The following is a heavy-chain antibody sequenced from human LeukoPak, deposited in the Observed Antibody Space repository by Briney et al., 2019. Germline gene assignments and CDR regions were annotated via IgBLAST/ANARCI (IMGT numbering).Heavy chain of an antibody. J-gene: IGHJ4*02. V-gene: IGHV3-21*01. CDR3: ARSQLIWLNFDY. Sequence: GGPLRLSCAASGFTFSSYSMNWVRQAPGKGLEWVSSISSSSSYIYYADSVKGRFTISRDNAKNSLYLQMNSLRAEDTAVYYCARSQLIWLNFDYWGQGTLVTVSS. CDR1: GFTFSSYS. D-gene: IGHD2-2*01. CDR2: ISSSSSYI.